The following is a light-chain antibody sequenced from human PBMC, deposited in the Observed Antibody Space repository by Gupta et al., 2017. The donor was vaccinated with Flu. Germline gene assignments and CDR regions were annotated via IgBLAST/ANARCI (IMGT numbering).Light chain of an antibody. CDR1: QSVSSY. CDR2: DAS. CDR3: QQRSNWPPYT. J-gene: IGKJ2*01. Sequence: ATLSSSPGERATLSCRASQSVSSYLAWYQQKPGQAPRLLIYDASNRATGIPARFSGSGYGTDFTLTISSREPEDFTVYYCQQRSNWPPYTFGQGTKVEIK. V-gene: IGKV3-11*01.